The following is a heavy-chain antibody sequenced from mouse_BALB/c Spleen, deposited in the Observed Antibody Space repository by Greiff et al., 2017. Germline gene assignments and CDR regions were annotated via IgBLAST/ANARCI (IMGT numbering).Heavy chain of an antibody. CDR1: GFTFSSFG. Sequence: EVKLMESGGGLVQPGGSRKLSCAASGFTFSSFGMHWVRQAPEKGLEWVAYISSGSSTIYYADTVKGRFTISRDNPKNTLFLQMTSLRSEDTAMYYGARALPDGNYGGAYYAMDYWGQGTSVTVSS. V-gene: IGHV5-17*02. D-gene: IGHD2-1*01. CDR3: ARALPDGNYGGAYYAMDY. CDR2: ISSGSSTI. J-gene: IGHJ4*01.